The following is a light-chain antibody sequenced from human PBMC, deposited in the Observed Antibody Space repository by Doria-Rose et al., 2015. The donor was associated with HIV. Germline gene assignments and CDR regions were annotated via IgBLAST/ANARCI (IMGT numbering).Light chain of an antibody. CDR3: HQYGTSWT. CDR1: LSFSSTY. CDR2: DGS. J-gene: IGKJ1*01. V-gene: IGKV3-20*01. Sequence: TQSPGTPSLSPGERATLSCRASLSFSSTYLAWYQQKPGQAPSLLIYDGSTRATGIPDRFSASGSGTDFTLTINRLEPEDFALYYCHQYGTSWTFGQGAKVEI.